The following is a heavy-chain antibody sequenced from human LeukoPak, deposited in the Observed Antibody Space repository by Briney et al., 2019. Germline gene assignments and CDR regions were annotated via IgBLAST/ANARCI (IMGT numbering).Heavy chain of an antibody. Sequence: GGSLRLSCAASGLTFSSYAMSWVRQAPGKGLEWVSAISGSGGSTYYADSVKGRFTISRDNAKNSLYLQMNSLRAEDTAVHYCARDLDTAMGEGPLDYWGQGTLVTVSS. J-gene: IGHJ4*02. CDR3: ARDLDTAMGEGPLDY. V-gene: IGHV3-23*01. CDR1: GLTFSSYA. CDR2: ISGSGGST. D-gene: IGHD5-18*01.